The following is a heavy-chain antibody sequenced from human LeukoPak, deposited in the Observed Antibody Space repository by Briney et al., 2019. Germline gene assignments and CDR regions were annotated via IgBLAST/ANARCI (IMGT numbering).Heavy chain of an antibody. J-gene: IGHJ5*02. CDR2: INHSGST. CDR1: GGSFSGYY. CDR3: ARGRDYYDRDWFDP. V-gene: IGHV4-34*01. Sequence: PSETLSLTCAVYGGSFSGYYWSWIRQPPGKGLEWIGEINHSGSTNYNPSLKSRVTISVDTSKNQFSLKLSSVTAADTAVYYCARGRDYYDRDWFDPWGQGTLVTVSS. D-gene: IGHD3-22*01.